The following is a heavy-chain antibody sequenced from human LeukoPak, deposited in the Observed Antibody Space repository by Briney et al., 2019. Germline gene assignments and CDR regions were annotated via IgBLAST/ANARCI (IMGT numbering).Heavy chain of an antibody. CDR2: ISGSGGST. Sequence: PGGTLRLSCAASGFTFSSYGMSWVRQAPGKGLEWVSAISGSGGSTYYADSVKGRFTISRDNAKNSLYLQMDSLRVEDTAMYHCATCRHFDYWGQGTLVTVSS. CDR1: GFTFSSYG. V-gene: IGHV3-23*01. CDR3: ATCRHFDY. J-gene: IGHJ4*02.